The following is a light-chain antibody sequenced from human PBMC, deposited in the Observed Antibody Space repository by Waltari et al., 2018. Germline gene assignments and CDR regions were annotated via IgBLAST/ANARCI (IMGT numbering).Light chain of an antibody. Sequence: QPALTQPPSASGSLGHSVTIPCTGSSSDAGRYKLVSWYQQYPGKAPKLIFYEVFKRPPGVPDRFSGSKSGNTASLTVSGLQPEDEADYYCSSYAGGNTLVFGGGTRLTVL. CDR2: EVF. J-gene: IGLJ2*01. CDR1: SSDAGRYKL. CDR3: SSYAGGNTLV. V-gene: IGLV2-8*01.